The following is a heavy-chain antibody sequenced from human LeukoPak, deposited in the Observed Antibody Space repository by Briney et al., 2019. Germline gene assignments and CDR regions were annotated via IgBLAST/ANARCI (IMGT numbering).Heavy chain of an antibody. CDR2: ITNDGSST. Sequence: GGSLRLSCAASGLTFSSHWMHWVRQAPGKGLVWVPRITNDGSSTTYADSVKGRFTISRDNAKNSLYLQMNSLRAEDTAIYYCTRVGYIDEGIDYWGQGTLVTVSS. D-gene: IGHD5-24*01. CDR1: GLTFSSHW. CDR3: TRVGYIDEGIDY. J-gene: IGHJ4*02. V-gene: IGHV3-74*01.